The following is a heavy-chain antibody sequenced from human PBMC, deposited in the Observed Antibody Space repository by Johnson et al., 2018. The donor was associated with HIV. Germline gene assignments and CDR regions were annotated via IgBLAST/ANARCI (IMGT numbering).Heavy chain of an antibody. V-gene: IGHV3-53*01. CDR3: ASAKSGSFDAFDI. CDR1: RLTVSSHY. CDR2: IYSGGST. Sequence: VQLVEPGGGLIQPGRSLRLSCAPSRLTVSSHYISWVRQAPGKGLAWVSVIYSGGSTYYADSVKGRFTISRDNSKNTLYLQMNSLRAEDTAVYYCASAKSGSFDAFDIWGQGTMVTVSS. J-gene: IGHJ3*02. D-gene: IGHD1-26*01.